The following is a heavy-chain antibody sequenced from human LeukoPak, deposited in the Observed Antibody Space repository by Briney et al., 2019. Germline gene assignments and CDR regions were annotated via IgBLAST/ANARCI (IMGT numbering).Heavy chain of an antibody. CDR1: GGSISSGGYY. CDR2: IYYSGST. CDR3: ARVDTYYYGMDV. Sequence: SETLSLTCAVSGGSISSGGYYWSWIRQHPGKGLEWIGYIYYSGSTYYNPSLKSRVTISVDTSKNQFSLKLSSVTAGDTAVYYCARVDTYYYGMDVWGQGTTVTVSS. V-gene: IGHV4-31*11. D-gene: IGHD3-9*01. J-gene: IGHJ6*02.